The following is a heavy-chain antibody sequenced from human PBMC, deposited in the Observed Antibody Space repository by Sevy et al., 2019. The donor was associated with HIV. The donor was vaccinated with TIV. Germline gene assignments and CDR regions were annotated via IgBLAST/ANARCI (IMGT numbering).Heavy chain of an antibody. D-gene: IGHD3-3*01. V-gene: IGHV3-30*02. CDR2: IRYDARDK. CDR1: GFTFSSSD. CDR3: AKQNDLAALDV. Sequence: GGSLRLSCAASGFTFSSSDMHWVRQAPGKGLEWVSFIRYDARDKYYADSVKGRFTISRDNSQNTLYLQMTSLRTEDTAMYYSAKQNDLAALDVWGKGTTVTVSS. J-gene: IGHJ6*04.